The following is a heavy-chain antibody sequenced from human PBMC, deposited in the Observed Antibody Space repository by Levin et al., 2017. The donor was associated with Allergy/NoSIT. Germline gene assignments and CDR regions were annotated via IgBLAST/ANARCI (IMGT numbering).Heavy chain of an antibody. CDR2: LYAGDSDT. CDR3: VRQSRGHFDY. CDR1: GYRFTNYW. V-gene: IGHV5-51*01. J-gene: IGHJ4*02. Sequence: KVSCRGSGYRFTNYWIGWVRQMPGKGLEWMGILYAGDSDTRYSPSFQGQVTMSADKSINTAYLQWSSLTASDTAMYYCVRQSRGHFDYWGQGTLVTVSS.